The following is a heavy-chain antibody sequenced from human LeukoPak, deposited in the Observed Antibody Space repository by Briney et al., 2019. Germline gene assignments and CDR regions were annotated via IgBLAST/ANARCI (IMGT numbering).Heavy chain of an antibody. V-gene: IGHV1-69*05. CDR2: IIPIFGTA. J-gene: IGHJ4*02. Sequence: SVKVSCKASGGTFSSYAISWVRQAPGQGLEWMGGIIPIFGTANYAQKFQGRVTITTDESTSTAYMELSSLRFEDTAVYYCAATYYYDSSGPNWGQGTLVTVSS. D-gene: IGHD3-22*01. CDR1: GGTFSSYA. CDR3: AATYYYDSSGPN.